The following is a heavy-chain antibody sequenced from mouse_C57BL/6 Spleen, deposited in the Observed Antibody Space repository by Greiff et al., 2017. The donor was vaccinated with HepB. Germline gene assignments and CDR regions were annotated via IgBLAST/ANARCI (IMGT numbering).Heavy chain of an antibody. CDR1: GYTFTSYW. V-gene: IGHV1-55*01. J-gene: IGHJ2*01. CDR3: ARGGYSNYADYFDY. CDR2: IYPGSGST. Sequence: QVQLQQPGAELVKPGASVKMSCKASGYTFTSYWITWVKQRPGQGLEWIGDIYPGSGSTNYNEKLKSKATLTVDTSSSTAYMQLRSLTSEDSAVYYCARGGYSNYADYFDYWGQGTTLTVSS. D-gene: IGHD2-5*01.